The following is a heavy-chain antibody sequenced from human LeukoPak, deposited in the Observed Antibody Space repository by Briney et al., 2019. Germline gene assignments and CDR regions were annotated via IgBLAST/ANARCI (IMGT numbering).Heavy chain of an antibody. CDR2: INSDGSST. D-gene: IGHD6-19*01. CDR3: ASTIAVAATDY. Sequence: QPGGSLRLSCAASGFTFSSYWMHWVRQAPGKGLVWVSRINSDGSSTIYADSVKGRFTISRDNAKNTLYLQMNSLRAEDTAVYYCASTIAVAATDYWGQGTLVTVSS. CDR1: GFTFSSYW. J-gene: IGHJ4*02. V-gene: IGHV3-74*01.